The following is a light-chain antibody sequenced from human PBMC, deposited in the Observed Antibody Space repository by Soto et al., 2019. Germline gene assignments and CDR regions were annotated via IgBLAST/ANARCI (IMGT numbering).Light chain of an antibody. Sequence: DIVMTQSPATLSVSPGERATLSCRASQSISSNLAWYQQKPGQAPRLLIYGASSRDTGIPARFSGSGSGTEFTLTISSLQPEDFAAYYCQQYDDWPRTFGQGTKVDIK. CDR1: QSISSN. V-gene: IGKV3-15*01. CDR2: GAS. CDR3: QQYDDWPRT. J-gene: IGKJ1*01.